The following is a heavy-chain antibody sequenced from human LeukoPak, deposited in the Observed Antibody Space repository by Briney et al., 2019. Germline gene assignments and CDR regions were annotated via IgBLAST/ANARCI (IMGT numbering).Heavy chain of an antibody. D-gene: IGHD3-10*01. J-gene: IGHJ6*04. V-gene: IGHV3-23*01. CDR1: GFTFSNYA. CDR3: ANGVVRGFIKNGMDV. CDR2: ISDSGGNT. Sequence: GGSLRLSCVASGFTFSNYAMTWVRQAPGKGLEWVSAISDSGGNTYYADSVKGRFTISRDNSKNTLYLQMNSLRAEDTAVYYCANGVVRGFIKNGMDVWGKGTTVTVSS.